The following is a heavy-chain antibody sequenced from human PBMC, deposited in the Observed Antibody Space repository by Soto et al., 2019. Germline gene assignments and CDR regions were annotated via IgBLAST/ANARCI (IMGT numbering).Heavy chain of an antibody. Sequence: QVQLLQSGAEVKKPGSSVKVSCQASGGAFNNYIFDWVRQAPGQGLEWRGGIIPMLGTTKYAQTFQDRITISAYVPTGTADKELTSLRFDDPASYYCARGRDQPPVGLYFASWGEGTRVTVSS. D-gene: IGHD1-26*01. V-gene: IGHV1-69*01. J-gene: IGHJ4*02. CDR3: ARGRDQPPVGLYFAS. CDR2: IIPMLGTT. CDR1: GGAFNNYI.